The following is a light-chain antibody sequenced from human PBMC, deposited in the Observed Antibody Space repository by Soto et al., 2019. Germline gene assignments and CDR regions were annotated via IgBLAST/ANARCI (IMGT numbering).Light chain of an antibody. CDR2: DVS. V-gene: IGLV2-11*01. CDR1: SSDVGGYNY. CDR3: AAWDDSLNGHV. Sequence: QSALTQPRSVSGSPGQSVTISCTGTSSDVGGYNYVSWYQQHPGKAPKLMIYDVSKRPSGVPDRFSGSKSGTSASLAISGLQSEDEADYYCAAWDDSLNGHVFGTGTKVTVL. J-gene: IGLJ1*01.